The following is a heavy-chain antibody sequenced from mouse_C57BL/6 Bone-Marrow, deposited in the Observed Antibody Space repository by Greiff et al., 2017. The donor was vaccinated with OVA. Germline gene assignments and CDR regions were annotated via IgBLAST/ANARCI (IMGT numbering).Heavy chain of an antibody. CDR3: ARSLYYYGSRRGFAY. Sequence: VQLQQSGPELVKPGASVKISCKASGYSFTDYNMNWVKQSNGKSLEWIGVINPNYGTTSYNQKFKGKATLTVGQSSSTAYMQLNSLTSEDSAVYYCARSLYYYGSRRGFAYWGQGTLVTVSA. V-gene: IGHV1-39*01. D-gene: IGHD1-1*01. CDR1: GYSFTDYN. CDR2: INPNYGTT. J-gene: IGHJ3*01.